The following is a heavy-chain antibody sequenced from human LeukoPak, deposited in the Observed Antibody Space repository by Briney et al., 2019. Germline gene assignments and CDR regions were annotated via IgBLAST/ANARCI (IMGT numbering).Heavy chain of an antibody. J-gene: IGHJ4*02. CDR3: AKGPGEWELNPSHIYYFDY. V-gene: IGHV3-23*01. CDR2: ISGSGGST. D-gene: IGHD1-26*01. Sequence: PGGSLRLSCAASGFTFSSYGMSWVRQAPGKGLEWVSAISGSGGSTYYADSVKGRFTISRDNSKNTLYLQMNSLRAEDTAVYYCAKGPGEWELNPSHIYYFDYWGQGTLVTVSS. CDR1: GFTFSSYG.